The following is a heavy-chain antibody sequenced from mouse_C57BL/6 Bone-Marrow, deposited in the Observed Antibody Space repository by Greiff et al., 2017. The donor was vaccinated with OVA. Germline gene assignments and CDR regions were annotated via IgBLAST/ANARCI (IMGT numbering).Heavy chain of an antibody. J-gene: IGHJ3*01. Sequence: EVKLVEPGAGLVKPGGSLKLSCAASGFTFSSYAMSWVRQTPEKRLEWVAYISSGGDYIYYADTVKGRFTISRDKARNTLYLQMSSLKSEDTAMYYCARDRGSSRGWFAYWGQGTLVTVSA. V-gene: IGHV5S21*01. D-gene: IGHD1-1*01. CDR2: ISSGGDYI. CDR1: GFTFSSYA. CDR3: ARDRGSSRGWFAY.